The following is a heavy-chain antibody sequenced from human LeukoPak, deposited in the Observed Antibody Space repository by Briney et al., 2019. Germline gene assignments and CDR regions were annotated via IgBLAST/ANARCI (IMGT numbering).Heavy chain of an antibody. V-gene: IGHV1-2*02. CDR2: INPNSGGT. J-gene: IGHJ5*02. CDR1: GYTFTGYY. Sequence: ASVTVSCKASGYTFTGYYMHWVRQAPGQGLEWMGWINPNSGGTNYAQKFQGRVTMTRDTSISTAYMELSRLRSDDTAVYYCAREEGYNWNYGGIGNWFDPWGQGTLVTVSS. D-gene: IGHD1-7*01. CDR3: AREEGYNWNYGGIGNWFDP.